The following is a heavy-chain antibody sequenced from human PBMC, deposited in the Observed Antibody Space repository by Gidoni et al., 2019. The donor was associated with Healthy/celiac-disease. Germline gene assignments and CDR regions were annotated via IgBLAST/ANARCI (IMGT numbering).Heavy chain of an antibody. Sequence: VTRARSLTLSCAASGVSFSNARMCWVRQAQGTGLGWVGRIKSKTDGGTTDYAAPVKGIITISRDDTKHTLYLQMNSLKAEDTAVYYCTAGGSTMIVVLFDIWGQGTMVTVSS. J-gene: IGHJ3*02. V-gene: IGHV3-15*01. CDR2: IKSKTDGGTT. CDR1: GVSFSNAR. CDR3: TAGGSTMIVVLFDI. D-gene: IGHD3-22*01.